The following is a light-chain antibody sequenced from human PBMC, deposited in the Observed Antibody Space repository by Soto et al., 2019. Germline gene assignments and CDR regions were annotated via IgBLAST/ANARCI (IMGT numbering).Light chain of an antibody. V-gene: IGKV3D-15*01. J-gene: IGKJ1*01. CDR3: QQYDNSAWT. CDR2: GAS. CDR1: QSVTTN. Sequence: EIVMTQSPATLSASPGERATLSCRVSQSVTTNLAWYQQKAGQAPRLLIYGASSRATGIPDRFSGSGSGTDFTLTISRLEPEDFAVYYCQQYDNSAWTFGQGTKVDIK.